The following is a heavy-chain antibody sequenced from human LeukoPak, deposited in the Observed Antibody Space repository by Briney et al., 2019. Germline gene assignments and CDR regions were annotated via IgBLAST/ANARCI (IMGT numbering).Heavy chain of an antibody. V-gene: IGHV3-23*01. CDR2: ISGGSSGST. Sequence: GGSLRLSCAASGFTFSGYAMSWVRQAPGKGLEWVSTISGGSSGSTYYADSVKGRFTISRDSSKNTVFLQMNSLRAEDTAVYYCAKAASRFWDCTGGSCSGYFFDYWGQGTLVTVSS. CDR1: GFTFSGYA. D-gene: IGHD2-15*01. J-gene: IGHJ4*02. CDR3: AKAASRFWDCTGGSCSGYFFDY.